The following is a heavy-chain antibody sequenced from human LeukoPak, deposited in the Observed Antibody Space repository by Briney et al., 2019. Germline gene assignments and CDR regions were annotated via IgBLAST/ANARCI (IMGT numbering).Heavy chain of an antibody. CDR2: IFSSGHS. J-gene: IGHJ4*02. Sequence: SETLSLTCSVSGGSISGGVYSWNWIRQHPGKGLEWLGYIFSSGHSYYNPSLKSRVSISVDTSTNQFSLKLRSVTAADAAVYYCARDRGDLTVAGHFDSWGQETLVTVSS. CDR3: ARDRGDLTVAGHFDS. V-gene: IGHV4-31*03. D-gene: IGHD6-19*01. CDR1: GGSISGGVYS.